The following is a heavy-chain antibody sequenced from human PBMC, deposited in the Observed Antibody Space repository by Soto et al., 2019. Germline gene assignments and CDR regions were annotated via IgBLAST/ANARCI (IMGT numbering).Heavy chain of an antibody. D-gene: IGHD2-15*01. CDR3: ARGRLISLYYFDY. CDR1: GFTFSTDD. Sequence: GGSLRLSCAASGFTFSTDDIHCVRQVTGKGLEWASTIGTAGDTYYPGSVKGRFTISRENAKNSLYLQMNSLRAEDTAVYYCARGRLISLYYFDYWGQGTLVTVSS. J-gene: IGHJ4*02. CDR2: IGTAGDT. V-gene: IGHV3-13*01.